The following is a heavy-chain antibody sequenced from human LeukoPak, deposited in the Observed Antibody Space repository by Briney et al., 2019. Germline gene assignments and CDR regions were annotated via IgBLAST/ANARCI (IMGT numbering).Heavy chain of an antibody. D-gene: IGHD5-18*01. Sequence: PSETLSLTCTVSGGSISGYYWSWIRQPPGKGLDWIGYISYSGSTNYNPSIKSRVTISVDTSKNQFSLKLSSVTAADTAVYYCARYTAMVAFHAHGFDIWAQGTMVTVSS. CDR1: GGSISGYY. J-gene: IGHJ3*02. CDR2: ISYSGST. V-gene: IGHV4-59*01. CDR3: ARYTAMVAFHAHGFDI.